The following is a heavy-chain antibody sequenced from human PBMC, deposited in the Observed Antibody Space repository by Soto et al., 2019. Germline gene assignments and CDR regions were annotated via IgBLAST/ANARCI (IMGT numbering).Heavy chain of an antibody. CDR3: ARVSWGYYFFDN. V-gene: IGHV4-30-2*01. Sequence: TRSLTCPVSGGSIGNYGCSWIWKPQPPGKGREWIGYIYHSGSTYYNPSLKSRVTISVDRSKNQFSLKLSSVTAADTAVYYCARVSWGYYFFDNWGQGNLVTGSS. CDR2: IYHSGST. D-gene: IGHD3-3*01. J-gene: IGHJ4*02. CDR1: GGSIGNYGCS.